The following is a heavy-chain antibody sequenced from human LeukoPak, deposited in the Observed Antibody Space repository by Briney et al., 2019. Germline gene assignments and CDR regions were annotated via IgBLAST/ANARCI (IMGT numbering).Heavy chain of an antibody. CDR3: ARDYSSTWLEYFQH. CDR1: GFTFDDYA. Sequence: GGSLRLSCAASGFTFDDYAMHWVRQTPGKGLEWVSGISWNSGSIGYADSVKGRFPISRDNAKNSLYLQMNSLRAEDTALYYCARDYSSTWLEYFQHWGQGTLVTVSS. D-gene: IGHD6-13*01. CDR2: ISWNSGSI. V-gene: IGHV3-9*01. J-gene: IGHJ1*01.